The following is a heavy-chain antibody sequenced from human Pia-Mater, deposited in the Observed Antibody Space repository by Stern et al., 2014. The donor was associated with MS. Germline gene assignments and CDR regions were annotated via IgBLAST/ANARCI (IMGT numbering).Heavy chain of an antibody. V-gene: IGHV5-51*01. J-gene: IGHJ4*02. Sequence: EVQLVESGAELIRPGESLKISCKGSGFKFSIYWIAWVRQMHGKGLEWMGIIYPGDSETRYRPSFPGQGTMLADKSTSTPYTPRSSLNASATAMYFCARQPPAWASDFWGQGTLVTVSS. CDR2: IYPGDSET. CDR3: ARQPPAWASDF. CDR1: GFKFSIYW. D-gene: IGHD7-27*01.